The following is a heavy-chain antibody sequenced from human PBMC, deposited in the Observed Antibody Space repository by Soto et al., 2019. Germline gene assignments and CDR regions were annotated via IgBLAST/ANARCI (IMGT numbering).Heavy chain of an antibody. V-gene: IGHV3-53*01. D-gene: IGHD3-3*01. CDR1: GFIVSSNQ. J-gene: IGHJ4*02. Sequence: GGSLRLSCVASGFIVSSNQMSWVRQAPGKGLEWVSVIYSGHTTYYADSVEGRFTISRDDSKNTLYLQMNSLRVEDTAVFYCVRGPSDHKLRLVEWPYGDYWGQGALVTVSS. CDR3: VRGPSDHKLRLVEWPYGDY. CDR2: IYSGHTT.